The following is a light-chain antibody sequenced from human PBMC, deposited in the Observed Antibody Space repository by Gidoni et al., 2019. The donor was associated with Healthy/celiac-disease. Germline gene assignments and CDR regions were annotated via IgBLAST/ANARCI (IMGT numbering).Light chain of an antibody. J-gene: IGKJ1*01. CDR1: QSISSR. CDR3: QQSNSYSPWT. Sequence: DDQMTQSHSTLSASVGDRVTITCRASQSISSRLAWYQQKPGKAPKLLIYDASRLESGVPSRFSGSGSVTEFTLTISSLQPDDFATYYCQQSNSYSPWTFGRGTKVEIK. V-gene: IGKV1-5*01. CDR2: DAS.